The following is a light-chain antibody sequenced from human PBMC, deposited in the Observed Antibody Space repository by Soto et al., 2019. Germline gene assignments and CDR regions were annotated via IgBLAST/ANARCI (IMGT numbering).Light chain of an antibody. CDR3: QQSYSIPYT. V-gene: IGKV1-39*01. Sequence: DIQMTQSPSSLSASVGDRVTITCRASQSITGYLNWYQQKPGKAPKLLIYAASSLQSGVPSRFSGGGSGTDFTLTISSLQPEDFATYYCQQSYSIPYTFGQGTKLEIK. CDR1: QSITGY. CDR2: AAS. J-gene: IGKJ2*01.